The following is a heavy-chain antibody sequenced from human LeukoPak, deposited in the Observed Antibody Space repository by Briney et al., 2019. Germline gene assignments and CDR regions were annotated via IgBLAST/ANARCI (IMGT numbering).Heavy chain of an antibody. Sequence: GGSLRLSCAASGFTFSDHWMSWVRQDPRKGLEWVASVNQDGSEKYYVDSVKGRFTISRDNAKNSLYLQMNTLRVEDTAVYYCARGHYGLDYWGQGTLVTVSS. J-gene: IGHJ4*02. D-gene: IGHD4-17*01. CDR2: VNQDGSEK. CDR1: GFTFSDHW. V-gene: IGHV3-7*01. CDR3: ARGHYGLDY.